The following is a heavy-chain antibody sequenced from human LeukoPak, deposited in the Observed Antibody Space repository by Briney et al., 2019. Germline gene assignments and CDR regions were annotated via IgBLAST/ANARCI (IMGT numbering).Heavy chain of an antibody. CDR3: ATSREGSGSYYRRQVDY. CDR1: GFTFSSYA. J-gene: IGHJ4*02. CDR2: ISGSGGST. Sequence: GGSLRLSCAASGFTFSSYAMSWVRQAPGKGLEWVSAISGSGGSTYYADSVKGRFTISRDNSRNTLYLQMNSLRAEDTAVYYCATSREGSGSYYRRQVDYWGQGTLVTVSS. V-gene: IGHV3-23*01. D-gene: IGHD3-10*01.